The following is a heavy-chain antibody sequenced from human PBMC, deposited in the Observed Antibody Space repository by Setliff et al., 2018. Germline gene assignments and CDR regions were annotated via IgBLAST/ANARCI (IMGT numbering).Heavy chain of an antibody. CDR1: GGSISSSSYY. CDR3: AKRVYSSSWFQGWFDP. J-gene: IGHJ5*02. V-gene: IGHV4-39*01. CDR2: IYYSGST. Sequence: SETLSLTCTVSGGSISSSSYYWGWIRQPPGKGLEWIGSIYYSGSTYYNPSLKSRVTISVDTSKNQLSLKLSSVTAADTAVYYCAKRVYSSSWFQGWFDPWGQGTLVTVSS. D-gene: IGHD6-13*01.